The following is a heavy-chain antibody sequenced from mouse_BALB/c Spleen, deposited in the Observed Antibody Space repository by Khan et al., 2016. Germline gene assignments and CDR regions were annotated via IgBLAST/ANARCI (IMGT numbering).Heavy chain of an antibody. V-gene: IGHV4-1*02. Sequence: EVKLLESGGGLVQPGGSLKLSCAASGVDFSRYWMSWVRQAPGKGLEWIGEINPDSSTINHTPSRKDKFIISRDNAKNTLYLQMSKVSTEDTALYNGASTNDGYFTSWFAYWGQGTLVTVSA. CDR3: ASTNDGYFTSWFAY. CDR1: GVDFSRYW. CDR2: INPDSSTI. D-gene: IGHD2-3*01. J-gene: IGHJ3*01.